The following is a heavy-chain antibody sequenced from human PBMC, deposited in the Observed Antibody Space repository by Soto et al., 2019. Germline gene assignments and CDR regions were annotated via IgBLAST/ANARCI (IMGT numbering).Heavy chain of an antibody. D-gene: IGHD6-19*01. CDR1: GFSVSTSGVG. CDR3: AHRRSNGWYDFDY. Sequence: QITLKESGPTLVKPTQTLTLTCTFSGFSVSTSGVGVGWIRQPPGKALQWLALIYWDDDKRYSPSLKRRLTITVDXXKTQVVLTMTNMDPEDTATYYCAHRRSNGWYDFDYWGQGTLVTVSS. CDR2: IYWDDDK. V-gene: IGHV2-5*02. J-gene: IGHJ4*02.